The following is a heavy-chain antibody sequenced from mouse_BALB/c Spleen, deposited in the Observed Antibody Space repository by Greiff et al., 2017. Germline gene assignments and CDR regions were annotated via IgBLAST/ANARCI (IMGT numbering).Heavy chain of an antibody. V-gene: IGHV14-3*02. CDR3: ARSDYYGSSFYAMDY. CDR2: IDPANGNT. Sequence: EVKLQESGAELVKPGASVKLSCTASGFNIKDTYMHWVKQRPEQGLEWIGRIDPANGNTKYDPKFQGKATITADTSSNTAYLQLSSLTSEDTAVYYCARSDYYGSSFYAMDYWGQGTSVTVSS. D-gene: IGHD1-1*01. J-gene: IGHJ4*01. CDR1: GFNIKDTY.